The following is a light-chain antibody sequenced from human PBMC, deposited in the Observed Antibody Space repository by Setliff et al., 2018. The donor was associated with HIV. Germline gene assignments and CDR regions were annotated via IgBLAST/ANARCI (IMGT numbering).Light chain of an antibody. Sequence: QSALTQPPSVSGAPGQRVTISCTGSRSNIGAGYDVHWYQQLPRKAPKLLIYVNNNRPPGVPDRFSGSKSGTSASLAITGLRAEDEADYYCQSYDSSLTVVFGGGTKVTVL. CDR2: VNN. V-gene: IGLV1-40*01. J-gene: IGLJ2*01. CDR3: QSYDSSLTVV. CDR1: RSNIGAGYD.